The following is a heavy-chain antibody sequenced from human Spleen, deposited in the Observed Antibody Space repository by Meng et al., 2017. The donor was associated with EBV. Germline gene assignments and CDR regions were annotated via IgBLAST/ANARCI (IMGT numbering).Heavy chain of an antibody. V-gene: IGHV4-34*01. J-gene: IGHJ4*02. D-gene: IGHD3-16*01. CDR2: ISRSGST. CDR3: ARRGGVDY. Sequence: QVTLQTWGAGLFKPSETLFLTCAVYGGSFTGYDCTWIRPPPGKGLEWIGEISRSGSTNYHPSLKSRVTISLDTSKNQFSLKLSSVTAADTAVYYCARRGGVDYWGQGTLVTVSS. CDR1: GGSFTGYD.